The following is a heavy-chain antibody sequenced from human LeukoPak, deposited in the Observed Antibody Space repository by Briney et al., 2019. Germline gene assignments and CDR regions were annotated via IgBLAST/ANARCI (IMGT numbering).Heavy chain of an antibody. V-gene: IGHV3-23*01. CDR3: AKGPHDYGDYFDY. CDR2: ISGGGSST. CDR1: GFTFSSYA. J-gene: IGHJ4*02. D-gene: IGHD4-17*01. Sequence: GGSLRLSCAASGFTFSSYAMNWVRQAPGKGLEWVSVISGGGSSTYYADSVKGRFTISRDNSKNTLYLKMNSLRADDTAVYYCAKGPHDYGDYFDYWGQGTLVTVSS.